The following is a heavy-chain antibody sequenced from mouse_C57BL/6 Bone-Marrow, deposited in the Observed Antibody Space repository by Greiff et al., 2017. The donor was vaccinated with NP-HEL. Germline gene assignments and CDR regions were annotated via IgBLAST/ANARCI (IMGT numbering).Heavy chain of an antibody. CDR3: ARNGREGY. Sequence: QQSCKASGYTFTSYGISWVKQRTRQGLEWIGEIYPRSGNTYYNEKFKGKATLTADKSSSTAYMELRSLTSEDSAVYFCARNGREGYWGQGTTLTVSS. CDR2: IYPRSGNT. J-gene: IGHJ2*01. D-gene: IGHD1-1*01. V-gene: IGHV1-81*01. CDR1: GYTFTSYG.